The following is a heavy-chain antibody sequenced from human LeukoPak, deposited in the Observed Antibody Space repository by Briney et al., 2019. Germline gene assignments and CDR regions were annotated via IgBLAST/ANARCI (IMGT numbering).Heavy chain of an antibody. Sequence: ASVTVSCKASGYTFASCDINWARQATGQGLEWMGWMNPNSSNTGYGQSFQGRITMTRDISIGTAYMELSNLTSEDTAIYYCTRGSSGRRDNWGQGTLVTLSA. J-gene: IGHJ4*02. CDR3: TRGSSGRRDN. CDR1: GYTFASCD. V-gene: IGHV1-8*01. D-gene: IGHD6-19*01. CDR2: MNPNSSNT.